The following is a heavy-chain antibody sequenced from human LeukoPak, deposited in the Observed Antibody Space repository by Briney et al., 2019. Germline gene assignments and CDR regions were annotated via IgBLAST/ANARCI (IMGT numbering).Heavy chain of an antibody. D-gene: IGHD3-9*01. CDR2: INHSGST. J-gene: IGHJ5*02. V-gene: IGHV4-34*01. CDR1: GGSFSGYY. CDR3: ARHWSRRYFDWLSWFDP. Sequence: KPSETLSLTCGVYGGSFSGYYWSWIRQPPGKGLEWIGEINHSGSTNYNSSLKSRVTISVDTSKNQFSLKLSSVAAADTAVYYCARHWSRRYFDWLSWFDPWGQGTLVTVSS.